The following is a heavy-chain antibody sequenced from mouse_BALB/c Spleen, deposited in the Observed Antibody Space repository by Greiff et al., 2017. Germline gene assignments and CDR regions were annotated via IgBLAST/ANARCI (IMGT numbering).Heavy chain of an antibody. CDR2: FYPGSGSI. J-gene: IGHJ4*01. V-gene: IGHV1-62-2*01. D-gene: IGHD1-1*01. Sequence: VPLPPSGGGVVKTRGSVKLSCQASGFTFTEYIIHWVKQRAGQGLEWIGWFYPGSGSIKYNEKFKDKATLTADKSSSTVYMELSRLTSEDSAVYFCARHEGSYEVYYAMDYWGQGTSVTVSS. CDR1: GFTFTEYI. CDR3: ARHEGSYEVYYAMDY.